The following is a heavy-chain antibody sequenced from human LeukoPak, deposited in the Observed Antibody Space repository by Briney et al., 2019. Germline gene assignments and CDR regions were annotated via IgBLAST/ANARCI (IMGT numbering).Heavy chain of an antibody. CDR1: VGPMSSNSYY. V-gene: IGHV4-39*01. D-gene: IGHD3-3*01. J-gene: IGHJ4*02. CDR2: IYYSGST. CDR3: ARKKRVDPFDY. Sequence: SETLSLTCTVSVGPMSSNSYYSGWIRQPPGKGLEWIGSIYYSGSTYYNPSLKSRVTISVDTSKNQFSLKLSSVTAADTAVYYCARKKRVDPFDYWGQGTLVTVSS.